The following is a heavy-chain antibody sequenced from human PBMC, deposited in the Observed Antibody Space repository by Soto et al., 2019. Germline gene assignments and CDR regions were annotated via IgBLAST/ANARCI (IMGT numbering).Heavy chain of an antibody. J-gene: IGHJ4*02. V-gene: IGHV3-23*01. CDR3: AREGSSSGPDYEY. D-gene: IGHD3-22*01. CDR1: GFTFSSYA. Sequence: PGGSLRLSCAASGFTFSSYAMSWVRQAPGKGLEWVSVISGSGDSTDYAAFVKGRFTISRDDSKNLIYLQMNSLKTEDTAVYYCAREGSSSGPDYEYWGQGTLVTVSS. CDR2: ISGSGDST.